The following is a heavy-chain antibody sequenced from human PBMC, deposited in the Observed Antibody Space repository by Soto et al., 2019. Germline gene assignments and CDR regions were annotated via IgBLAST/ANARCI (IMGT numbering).Heavy chain of an antibody. J-gene: IGHJ4*02. CDR3: AKDSFINLRGYDSY. CDR1: GFTFSTYA. Sequence: GGSLILSCAASGFTFSTYAMIWVRQAPGKGLEWVSAISGSGDSTYYADSVKGRFTISRDNSKNTLYLQMSSLRAEDTAIYYCAKDSFINLRGYDSYWGPGTMVTV. CDR2: ISGSGDST. V-gene: IGHV3-23*01. D-gene: IGHD5-12*01.